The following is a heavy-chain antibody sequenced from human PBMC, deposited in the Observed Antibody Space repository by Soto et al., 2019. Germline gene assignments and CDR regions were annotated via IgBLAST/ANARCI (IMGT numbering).Heavy chain of an antibody. CDR3: ARDSLAARPSYYYYSMDV. V-gene: IGHV1-69*13. CDR2: IIPIFGTA. J-gene: IGHJ6*02. CDR1: GGTFSSYA. Sequence: SVKVSCKASGGTFSSYAISWVRQAPGQGLEWMGGIIPIFGTANYAQKFQGRVTITADESTSTAYMELSSLRSEDTAVYYCARDSLAARPSYYYYSMDVWGQGTTVTVSS. D-gene: IGHD6-6*01.